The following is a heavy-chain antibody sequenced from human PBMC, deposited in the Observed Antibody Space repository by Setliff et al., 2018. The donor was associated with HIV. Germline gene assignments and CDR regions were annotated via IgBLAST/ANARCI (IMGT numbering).Heavy chain of an antibody. CDR1: GGSISSDVYS. J-gene: IGHJ4*02. CDR2: IYHNGST. Sequence: PSETLSLTCAVSGGSISSDVYSWTWIRQPPGKGLEWIGYIYHNGSTYYNPSLKSRVTISVDRSKNQSSLNLRSDDTAVYYCAIGSREIIVPAAIDYWGQGTLVTVSS. V-gene: IGHV4-30-2*01. D-gene: IGHD2-2*01. CDR3: AIGSREIIVPAAIDY.